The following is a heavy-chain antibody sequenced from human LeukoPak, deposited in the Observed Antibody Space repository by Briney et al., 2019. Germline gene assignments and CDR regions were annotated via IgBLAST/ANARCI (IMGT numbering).Heavy chain of an antibody. V-gene: IGHV4-61*05. J-gene: IGHJ4*02. D-gene: IGHD2-15*01. CDR1: GGSISSSSYY. CDR3: ARLGYCSTGYCLEDC. Sequence: KPSETLSLTCTVSGGSISSSSYYWGWLRQPPGKGLEWIGYIYSSGSTNYNPSLKSRVTISVDTSKNQFSLKLTSVTAADTAVYYCARLGYCSTGYCLEDCWGQGTLVTVSS. CDR2: IYSSGST.